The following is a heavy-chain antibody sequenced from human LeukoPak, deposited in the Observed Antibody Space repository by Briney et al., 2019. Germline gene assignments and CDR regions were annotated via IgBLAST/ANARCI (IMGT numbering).Heavy chain of an antibody. CDR3: AKGSRIVVVPAASYFDS. V-gene: IGHV3-30*18. CDR1: GFTFSNYG. J-gene: IGHJ4*02. D-gene: IGHD2-2*01. Sequence: PGRSLRLSCAASGFTFSNYGMHWVRQAPGKGLEWVALLVDSVKGRFTISRDDSRNTLYLQLSSLRAEDTAVYYCAKGSRIVVVPAASYFDSWGRGTLLTVSS. CDR2: L.